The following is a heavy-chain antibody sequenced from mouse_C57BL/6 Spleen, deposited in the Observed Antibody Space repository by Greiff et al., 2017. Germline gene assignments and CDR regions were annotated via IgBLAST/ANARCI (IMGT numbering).Heavy chain of an antibody. V-gene: IGHV3-6*01. D-gene: IGHD1-1*01. CDR2: ISYDGSN. Sequence: EVKLMESGPGLVKPSQSLSLTCSVTGYSITSGYYWNWIRQFPGNKLEWMGYISYDGSNNYNPSLKNRISITRDTSKNQFFLKLNSVTTEDTATYYCARENYGSNYAMDYWGQGTSVTVSS. J-gene: IGHJ4*01. CDR3: ARENYGSNYAMDY. CDR1: GYSITSGYY.